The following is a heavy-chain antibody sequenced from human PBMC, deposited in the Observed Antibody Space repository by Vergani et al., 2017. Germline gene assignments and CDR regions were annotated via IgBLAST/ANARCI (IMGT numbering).Heavy chain of an antibody. J-gene: IGHJ4*02. CDR1: GYSISSGYY. Sequence: QVQLQESGPGLVKPSETLSLTCAVSGYSISSGYYWGWIRQPPGKGLEWIGSIYHSGSTYYNPSLKSRVTISVDTSKNQFSLKLSSVTAADTAVYYCAKPRLRQQLVLVPSSYFDYWGQGTLVTVYS. D-gene: IGHD6-13*01. CDR3: AKPRLRQQLVLVPSSYFDY. V-gene: IGHV4-38-2*01. CDR2: IYHSGST.